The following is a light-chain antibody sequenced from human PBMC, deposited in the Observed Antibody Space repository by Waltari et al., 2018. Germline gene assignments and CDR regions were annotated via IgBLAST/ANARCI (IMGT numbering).Light chain of an antibody. CDR3: ATWDDSLNSWV. V-gene: IGLV1-47*01. CDR2: KND. Sequence: QPVLTLPPSASGTPGQVVSFSCSGSSPNVGINYVYWYQQLPGTAPKLLIYKNDQRPSGVPDRFFGSKSGTSASLVISGLRSEDEGHYTCATWDDSLNSWVFGGGTKLTIL. CDR1: SPNVGINY. J-gene: IGLJ3*02.